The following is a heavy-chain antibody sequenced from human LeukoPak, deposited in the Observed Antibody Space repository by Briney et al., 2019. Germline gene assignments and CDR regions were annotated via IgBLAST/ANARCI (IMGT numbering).Heavy chain of an antibody. V-gene: IGHV1-69*06. CDR1: GGTFSSYA. J-gene: IGHJ3*02. CDR3: ARVMVVVAANDAFDI. CDR2: IIPIFGTA. D-gene: IGHD2-15*01. Sequence: SVKVSCKASGGTFSSYAISWVRQAPGQGLEWMGGIIPIFGTANYAQKFQGRVTITADKSTSTAYMELSRLRSDDTAVYYCARVMVVVAANDAFDIWGQGTMVTVSS.